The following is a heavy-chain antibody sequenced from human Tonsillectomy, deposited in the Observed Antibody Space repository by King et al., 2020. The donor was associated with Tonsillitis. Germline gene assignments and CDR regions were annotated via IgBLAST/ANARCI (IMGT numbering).Heavy chain of an antibody. CDR3: ARDGEYSSFYFFYMDV. CDR2: IWYDGSNK. CDR1: GFTFGNYG. D-gene: IGHD6-6*01. V-gene: IGHV3-33*01. Sequence: QLVQSGGGVVQPGRSLRLSCAASGFTFGNYGMHWVRQAPGKGLEWVAVIWYDGSNKYYAGSVKGRFTISRDNSKNTLYLQMNSLRAEDTAVYYCARDGEYSSFYFFYMDVWGKGTTVTVSS. J-gene: IGHJ6*03.